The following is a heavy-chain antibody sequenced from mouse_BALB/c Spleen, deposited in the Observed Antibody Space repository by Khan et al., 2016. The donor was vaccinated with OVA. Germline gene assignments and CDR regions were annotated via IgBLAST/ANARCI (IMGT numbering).Heavy chain of an antibody. J-gene: IGHJ2*01. D-gene: IGHD2-14*01. CDR2: IYPGNGYT. CDR1: GNIFTSYG. V-gene: IGHV1S134*01. Sequence: VQLQQSGAELGRPGSSVKLSCKTSGNIFTSYGIKWVKQRPGQGLEWIGYIYPGNGYTEYSEKFQGKATLTSDTSSNTAYMQLRSLTSDDSAFYFCTTTYYRYYFDYWGQGTTLTVSS. CDR3: TTTYYRYYFDY.